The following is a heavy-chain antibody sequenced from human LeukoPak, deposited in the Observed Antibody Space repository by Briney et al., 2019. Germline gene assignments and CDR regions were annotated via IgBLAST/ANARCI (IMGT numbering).Heavy chain of an antibody. CDR2: ISYDGSNK. CDR3: ARDRGNWNDSPLGLLDY. Sequence: PGGSLRLSCAASGFTFSSYAMHWVRQAPGKGLEWVAVISYDGSNKYYADSVKGRFTISRDNSKNTLYLQMNSLRAEDTAVYYCARDRGNWNDSPLGLLDYWGQGTLVTVSS. D-gene: IGHD1-1*01. CDR1: GFTFSSYA. J-gene: IGHJ4*02. V-gene: IGHV3-30*04.